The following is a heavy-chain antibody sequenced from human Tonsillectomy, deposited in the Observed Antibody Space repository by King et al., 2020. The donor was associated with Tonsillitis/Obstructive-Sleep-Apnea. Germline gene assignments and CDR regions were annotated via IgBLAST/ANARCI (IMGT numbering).Heavy chain of an antibody. CDR2: IRSKAYGGTT. Sequence: QLVQSGGGLVQPGRSLRLSCTASGFTFGDYTMSWVRQAPGKGLEWVGFIRSKAYGGTTAYAASVKGRFTISRDNSKSIVYLQMNSLETEDTAVYYCTGGGDIVVIPSADYYYMDVWGKGTTVTVSS. J-gene: IGHJ6*03. V-gene: IGHV3-49*04. D-gene: IGHD2-2*01. CDR1: GFTFGDYT. CDR3: TGGGDIVVIPSADYYYMDV.